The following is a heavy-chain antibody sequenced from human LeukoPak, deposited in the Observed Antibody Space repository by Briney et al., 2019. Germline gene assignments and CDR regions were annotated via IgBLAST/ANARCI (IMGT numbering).Heavy chain of an antibody. CDR3: ARVPRSYYYYYYMDV. Sequence: PSETLSLTCTVSGGSISSYYWSWIRQPPGKGLEWIGYIYYSGSTNYNPSLKSRVTVSADTSKIQFSLKLSSVTAADTAVYYCARVPRSYYYYYYMDVWGKGTTVTVSS. CDR1: GGSISSYY. J-gene: IGHJ6*03. CDR2: IYYSGST. V-gene: IGHV4-59*01.